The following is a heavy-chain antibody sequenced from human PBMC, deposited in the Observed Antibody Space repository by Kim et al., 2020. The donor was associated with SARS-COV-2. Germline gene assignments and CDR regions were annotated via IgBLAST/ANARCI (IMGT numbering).Heavy chain of an antibody. Sequence: GGSLRLSCAASGFTFSSYSMNWVRQAPGKGLEWVSYISSSSSTIYYADSVKGRFTISRDNAKNSLYLQMNSLRDEDTAVYYCARVGTMIVVRGWFDPWGQGTLVTVSS. CDR2: ISSSSSTI. J-gene: IGHJ5*02. V-gene: IGHV3-48*02. CDR3: ARVGTMIVVRGWFDP. D-gene: IGHD3-22*01. CDR1: GFTFSSYS.